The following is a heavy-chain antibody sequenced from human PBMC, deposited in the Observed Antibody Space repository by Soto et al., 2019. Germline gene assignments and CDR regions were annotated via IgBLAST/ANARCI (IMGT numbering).Heavy chain of an antibody. CDR1: GFTFSSHW. Sequence: PGGSLRLSCVGSGFTFSSHWMHWVRQAPGKGLEWVSAISGSGGSTYYADSVKGRFTISRDNSKNTLYLQMNSLRAEDTAVYYCAKDEQLYGPDAFGIWGQGTMVTVSS. CDR3: AKDEQLYGPDAFGI. J-gene: IGHJ3*02. CDR2: ISGSGGST. D-gene: IGHD3-10*01. V-gene: IGHV3-23*01.